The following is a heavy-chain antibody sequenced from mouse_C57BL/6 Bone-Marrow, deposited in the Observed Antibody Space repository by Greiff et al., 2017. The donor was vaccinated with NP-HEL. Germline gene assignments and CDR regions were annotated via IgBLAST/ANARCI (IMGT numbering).Heavy chain of an antibody. CDR2: ISNLAYSI. Sequence: EVKLQESGGGLVQPGGSLKLSCAASGFTFSDYGMAWVRQAPRKGPEWVAFISNLAYSIYYADTVTGRFTISRENAKNTLYLEMSSLRSEDTAMYYCARERGLLYFDYWGQGTTLTVSS. CDR3: ARERGLLYFDY. J-gene: IGHJ2*01. D-gene: IGHD2-3*01. CDR1: GFTFSDYG. V-gene: IGHV5-15*01.